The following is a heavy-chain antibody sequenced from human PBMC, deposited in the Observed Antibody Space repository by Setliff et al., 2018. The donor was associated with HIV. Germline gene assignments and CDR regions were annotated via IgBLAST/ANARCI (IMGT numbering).Heavy chain of an antibody. CDR3: ARISSAWYLVDY. J-gene: IGHJ4*02. D-gene: IGHD6-13*01. Sequence: GGSLRLSCVASGFSFGSYWMSWVRQAPGKGPEWVAHIKQDASEKYFVDSVKGRFTISRDNAKNSLYLQMSSLRVDDTAVYYCARISSAWYLVDYWGQGTLVTVSS. CDR2: IKQDASEK. V-gene: IGHV3-7*03. CDR1: GFSFGSYW.